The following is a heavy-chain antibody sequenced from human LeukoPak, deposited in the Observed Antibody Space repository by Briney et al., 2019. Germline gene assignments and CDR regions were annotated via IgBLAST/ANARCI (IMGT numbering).Heavy chain of an antibody. CDR1: GFTFDDYG. V-gene: IGHV3-48*03. CDR2: ISSSGSTI. Sequence: GGSLRLSCAASGFTFDDYGMSWVRQAPGKGLEGVSYISSSGSTIYYADSVKGRFTISRDNAKNSLYLQMNSLRAEDTAVYYCAELGITMIGGVWGKGTTVTISS. CDR3: AELGITMIGGV. J-gene: IGHJ6*04. D-gene: IGHD3-10*02.